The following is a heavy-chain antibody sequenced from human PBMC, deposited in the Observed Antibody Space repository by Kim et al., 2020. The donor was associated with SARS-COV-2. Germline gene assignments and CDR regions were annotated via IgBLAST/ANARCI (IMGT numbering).Heavy chain of an antibody. CDR2: ISYDGSNK. CDR3: AKDAGVATIGDY. V-gene: IGHV3-30*18. Sequence: GGSLRLSCAASGFTFSSYGMHWVRQAPGKGLEWVAVISYDGSNKYYADSVKGRFTISRDNSKNTLYLQMNSLRAEDTAVYYCAKDAGVATIGDYWGQGTL. J-gene: IGHJ4*02. CDR1: GFTFSSYG. D-gene: IGHD5-12*01.